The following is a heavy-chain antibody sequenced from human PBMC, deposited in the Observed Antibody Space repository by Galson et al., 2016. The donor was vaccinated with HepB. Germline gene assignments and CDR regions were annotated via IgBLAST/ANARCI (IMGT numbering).Heavy chain of an antibody. CDR3: ARTTENYYYSSGTPAGVFDP. Sequence: SVKVSCKASGYTFTRYGISWVRQAPGQGLEWMGWISAYNDYTDYAQRLQGRVTMTTDTSTSTAYMELRSLRSDDTAVYHCARTTENYYYSSGTPAGVFDPWGQGTLVTVSS. V-gene: IGHV1-18*04. D-gene: IGHD3-10*01. CDR1: GYTFTRYG. CDR2: ISAYNDYT. J-gene: IGHJ5*02.